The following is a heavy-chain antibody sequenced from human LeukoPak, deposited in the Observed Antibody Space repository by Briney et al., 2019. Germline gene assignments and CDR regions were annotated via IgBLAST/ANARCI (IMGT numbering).Heavy chain of an antibody. CDR2: IYYSGST. J-gene: IGHJ3*02. V-gene: IGHV4-39*01. Sequence: SETLSLTCTVSGGSISSSSYYWGWIRQPPGKGLEWIGSIYYSGSTYYNPSLKSRVTISVDTSKNQFSLKLSSVTAADTAVYYCAKGANWGLNDAFDIWGQGTMVTVSS. CDR3: AKGANWGLNDAFDI. CDR1: GGSISSSSYY. D-gene: IGHD7-27*01.